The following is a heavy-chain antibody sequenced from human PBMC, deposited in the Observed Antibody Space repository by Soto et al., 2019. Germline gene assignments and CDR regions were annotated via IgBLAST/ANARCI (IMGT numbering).Heavy chain of an antibody. J-gene: IGHJ5*02. Sequence: SETLSLTCTVSGGSISSGGYYWSWIRQHPGKGLEWIGYIYYSGSTYYNPSLKSRVTISVDTSKNQFSLKLSSVTAADTAVYYCARGRKSYGSGSRNWFDPWGQGTLVTVSS. CDR3: ARGRKSYGSGSRNWFDP. D-gene: IGHD3-10*01. CDR2: IYYSGST. CDR1: GGSISSGGYY. V-gene: IGHV4-31*03.